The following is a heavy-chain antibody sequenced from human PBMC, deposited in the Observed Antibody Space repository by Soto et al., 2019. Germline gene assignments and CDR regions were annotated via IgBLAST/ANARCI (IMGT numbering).Heavy chain of an antibody. CDR3: ARAIVVVPAASFDY. CDR2: ISSSSSTI. CDR1: GFTFSSYS. J-gene: IGHJ4*02. V-gene: IGHV3-48*01. Sequence: GGSLRLSCAASGFTFSSYSMNWVRQAPGKGLEWVSYISSSSSTIYYADSVKGRFTISRDNAKNSLYLQMNSLRAEDTAVYYCARAIVVVPAASFDYWGQGTLVTLSS. D-gene: IGHD2-2*01.